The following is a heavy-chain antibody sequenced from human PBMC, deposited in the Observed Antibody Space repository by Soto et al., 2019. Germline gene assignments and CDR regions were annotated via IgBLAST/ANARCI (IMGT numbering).Heavy chain of an antibody. D-gene: IGHD2-2*01. CDR3: ASLYCISTSCYGGWFHP. V-gene: IGHV1-69*12. CDR2: IIPIFGTA. CDR1: GGTFSSYA. J-gene: IGHJ5*02. Sequence: QVQLVQSGAEVKKPGSSVKVSCKASGGTFSSYAISWVRQAPGQGLEWMGGIIPIFGTANYAQKFQGRVTITADESTSTAYMELSSLRSEDTAVYYCASLYCISTSCYGGWFHPWGQRTLVTVSS.